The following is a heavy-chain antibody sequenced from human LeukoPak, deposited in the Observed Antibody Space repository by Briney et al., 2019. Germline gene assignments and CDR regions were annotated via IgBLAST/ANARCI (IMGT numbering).Heavy chain of an antibody. J-gene: IGHJ4*02. CDR2: ISDRGSYI. V-gene: IGHV3-21*01. Sequence: GGSLRLSCTASGFTFNTYSMNGVRQAPGKGLEWVASISDRGSYIYYTDSVKGRFTITRDNAKNSLYLQMNSLRADDTAVYYCANHLACGSTSCPSFDDWGQGTLVTVSS. CDR1: GFTFNTYS. CDR3: ANHLACGSTSCPSFDD. D-gene: IGHD2-2*01.